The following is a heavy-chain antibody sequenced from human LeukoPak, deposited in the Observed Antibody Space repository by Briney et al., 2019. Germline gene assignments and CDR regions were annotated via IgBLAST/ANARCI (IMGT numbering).Heavy chain of an antibody. D-gene: IGHD3-3*01. CDR1: GFTFNNAW. V-gene: IGHV3-15*01. CDR2: ILSKTHGGAA. J-gene: IGHJ4*02. Sequence: PGGSLRLSCAASGFTFNNAWMIWVRQAPGKGLEWVGRILSKTHGGAADCAAPVKGRFSVSRDDSKNTLYLQMNSLKTEDTAVYYCATQESGYWGQGTLVTVSS. CDR3: ATQESGY.